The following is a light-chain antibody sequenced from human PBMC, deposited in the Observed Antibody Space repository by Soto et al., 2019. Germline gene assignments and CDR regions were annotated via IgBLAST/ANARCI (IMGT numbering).Light chain of an antibody. CDR2: GNN. J-gene: IGLJ3*02. Sequence: QSVLTQPASASGTPGQRVSISCSGSRFNIGYKSVNWYQQLPGTAPKLLIFGNNDRPSGVPDRFSGSKSGTSASLAISDLQSEDEADYYCASWDESLNGWVFGGGTKLTVL. CDR1: RFNIGYKS. V-gene: IGLV1-44*01. CDR3: ASWDESLNGWV.